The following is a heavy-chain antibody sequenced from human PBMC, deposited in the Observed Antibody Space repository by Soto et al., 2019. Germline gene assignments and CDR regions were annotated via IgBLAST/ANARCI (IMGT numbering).Heavy chain of an antibody. J-gene: IGHJ4*02. CDR3: ARLVVWQDSSLFWPLDY. CDR1: GFSFSAFW. D-gene: IGHD3-16*01. Sequence: EVQLVESGGGLAQPGGSLILSCTASGFSFSAFWMAWVRQAPGKGVEWVASIKEDGRDKKYVDSVRGGFTISRESVTSRLFFLLSSLRAEDSALYFCARLVVWQDSSLFWPLDYWGQGMVVSVSS. V-gene: IGHV3-7*01. CDR2: IKEDGRDK.